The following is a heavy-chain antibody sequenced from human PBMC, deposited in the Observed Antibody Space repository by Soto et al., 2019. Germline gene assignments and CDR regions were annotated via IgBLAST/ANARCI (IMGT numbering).Heavy chain of an antibody. V-gene: IGHV4-59*01. D-gene: IGHD1-1*01. CDR2: FYYSGST. CDR3: AREGRVGTFDY. CDR1: GGSISSYY. J-gene: IGHJ4*02. Sequence: SETLSLTCTVSGGSISSYYWSWIRQPPGKGLEWIGYFYYSGSTKYNPSLKSRVTILEDTSKNQFSLKLNSVTAADTAVYYCAREGRVGTFDYWGQGALVTVSS.